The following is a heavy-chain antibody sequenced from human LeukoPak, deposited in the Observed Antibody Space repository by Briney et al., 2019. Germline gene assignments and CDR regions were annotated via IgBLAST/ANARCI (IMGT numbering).Heavy chain of an antibody. CDR3: AKGYCSSTSCYKD. Sequence: PGGSLRLSCAASGFTFSSYSMNWVRQALGKGLEWVAFIRYDGSNKYYADSVKGRFTISRDNSKNTLYLQMNSLRAEDTAVYYCAKGYCSSTSCYKDWGQGTLVTVSS. D-gene: IGHD2-2*02. CDR2: IRYDGSNK. J-gene: IGHJ4*02. V-gene: IGHV3-30*02. CDR1: GFTFSSYS.